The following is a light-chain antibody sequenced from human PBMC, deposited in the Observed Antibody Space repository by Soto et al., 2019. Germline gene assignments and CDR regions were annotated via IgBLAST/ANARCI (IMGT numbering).Light chain of an antibody. CDR3: QQRSNWPS. CDR2: DAS. CDR1: QSVYSY. Sequence: EIGLTQSPATLSLSPGERATLSCRASQSVYSYLAWYQQKPGQAPRLLIYDASNRATGTPARFSGSGFGTDFTLTITSLEPEDFAVYYCQQRSNWPSFGPGTRVDIK. J-gene: IGKJ3*01. V-gene: IGKV3-11*01.